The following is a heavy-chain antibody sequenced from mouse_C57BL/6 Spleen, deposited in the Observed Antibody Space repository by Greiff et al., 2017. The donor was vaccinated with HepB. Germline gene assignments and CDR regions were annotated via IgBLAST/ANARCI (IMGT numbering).Heavy chain of an antibody. D-gene: IGHD2-5*01. V-gene: IGHV2-2*01. CDR1: GFSLTSYG. CDR3: ARPTYSNYTWFAY. J-gene: IGHJ3*01. CDR2: IWSGGST. Sequence: VQGVESGPGLVQPSQSLSITCTVSGFSLTSYGVHWVRQSPGKGLEWLGVIWSGGSTDYNAAFISRLSISKDNSKSQVFFKMNSLQADDTAIYYCARPTYSNYTWFAYWGQGTLVTVSA.